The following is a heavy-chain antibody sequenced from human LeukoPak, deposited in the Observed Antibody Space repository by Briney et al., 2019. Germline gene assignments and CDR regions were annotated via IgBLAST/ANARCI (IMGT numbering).Heavy chain of an antibody. D-gene: IGHD1-26*01. Sequence: VASVKVSCKSSGYSLTDYYMHWLRQAPGQGLEWMGWINPYNGVTNYAQKFQGRVTLTRDTSISTASMELRRLTSDDTAVYYCGIGRSSLNSGRYYSCVDYWGQGTLVSVSS. CDR2: INPYNGVT. V-gene: IGHV1-2*02. CDR1: GYSLTDYY. CDR3: GIGRSSLNSGRYYSCVDY. J-gene: IGHJ4*02.